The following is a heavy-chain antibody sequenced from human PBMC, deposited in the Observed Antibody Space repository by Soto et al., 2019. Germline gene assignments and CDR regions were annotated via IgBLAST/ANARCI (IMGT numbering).Heavy chain of an antibody. CDR1: GFTFSSYS. V-gene: IGHV3-21*01. CDR3: ARDLLGGYYYSSGYYDY. D-gene: IGHD3-22*01. Sequence: EVQLVESGGGLVKPGGSLRLSCAASGFTFSSYSMNWVRQAPGKGLEWVSSISSSSSYIYYADSVKGRFTISRDNAKNSLYLQMNSLRAEDTAVYYCARDLLGGYYYSSGYYDYWGQGTLVTVSS. J-gene: IGHJ4*02. CDR2: ISSSSSYI.